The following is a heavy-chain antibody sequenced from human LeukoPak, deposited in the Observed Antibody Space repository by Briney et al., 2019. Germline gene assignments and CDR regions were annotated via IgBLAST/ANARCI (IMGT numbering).Heavy chain of an antibody. CDR2: MYYSGST. CDR3: ARYDGRTANGFDL. Sequence: SETLSLTCTVSGGSLISSDHYWGWVRQPPGTGLEWVGCMYYSGSTYYNPSLKSRVTIGVDTSKNQFSLKLTSVTAADAAVYYCARYDGRTANGFDLWGQGTTVTVSP. CDR1: GGSLISSDHY. J-gene: IGHJ3*01. V-gene: IGHV4-39*01. D-gene: IGHD1-14*01.